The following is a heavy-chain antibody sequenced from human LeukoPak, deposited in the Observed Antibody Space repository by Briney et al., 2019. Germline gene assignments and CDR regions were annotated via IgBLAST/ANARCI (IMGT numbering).Heavy chain of an antibody. V-gene: IGHV4-30-4*08. D-gene: IGHD4-17*01. CDR2: IYYSGST. CDR1: GGSISSGDYY. CDR3: ARLESQGQDMTTGGFDY. Sequence: SETLSLTCTVSGGSISSGDYYWSWIRQPPGKGLEWIGYIYYSGSTYYNPSLKSRVTISVDTSKNQFSLKLSSVTAADTAVYYCARLESQGQDMTTGGFDYWGQGTLVTVSS. J-gene: IGHJ4*02.